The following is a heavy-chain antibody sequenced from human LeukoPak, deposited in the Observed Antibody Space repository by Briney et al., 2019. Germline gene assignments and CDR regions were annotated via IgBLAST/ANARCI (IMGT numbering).Heavy chain of an antibody. CDR2: IYHSGST. J-gene: IGHJ4*02. V-gene: IGHV4-30-2*01. CDR1: GGSISPAGYS. Sequence: SETLSLTYAVSGGSISPAGYSRLWIRQPPGKGLEWIGYIYHSGSTYYNPSLKSRVTISVDRSKNQFSLNLSSVTAADTAVYYCARATCSGGGDCYSSEAFHYSGQGTLVTVSS. D-gene: IGHD2-21*02. CDR3: ARATCSGGGDCYSSEAFHY.